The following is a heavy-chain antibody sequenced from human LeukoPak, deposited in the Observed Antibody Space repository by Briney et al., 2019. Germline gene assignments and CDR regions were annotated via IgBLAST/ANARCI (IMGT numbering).Heavy chain of an antibody. CDR1: GYTFTSYG. J-gene: IGHJ4*02. CDR2: ISTYNGNT. Sequence: ASVKVSCKASGYTFTSYGISWVRQAPGQGLEWMGSISTYNGNTNYAQKLQGRVTMTTDTSTSIRYMEVRGLRSEVSVVYCWVGVTATYYFDDWGEGTLVTVSS. D-gene: IGHD1-26*01. V-gene: IGHV1-18*01. CDR3: VGVTATYYFDD.